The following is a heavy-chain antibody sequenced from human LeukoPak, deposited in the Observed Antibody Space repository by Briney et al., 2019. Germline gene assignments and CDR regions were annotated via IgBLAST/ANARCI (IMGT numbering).Heavy chain of an antibody. J-gene: IGHJ5*02. V-gene: IGHV3-33*08. CDR3: ARNYYDYVWGSYRYGGGNWFDP. CDR1: GFTFSSYG. Sequence: GWSLRLSCAASGFTFSSYGMHGVRKAPARGLEWVAVIGDDGSNIYYADSVKGRFTISRDNSKNTLYLQMNSLRAEDTAVYYCARNYYDYVWGSYRYGGGNWFDPWGQGTLVTVSS. CDR2: IGDDGSNI. D-gene: IGHD3-16*02.